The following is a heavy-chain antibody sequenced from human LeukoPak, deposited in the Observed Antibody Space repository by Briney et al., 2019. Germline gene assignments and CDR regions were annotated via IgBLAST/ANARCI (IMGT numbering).Heavy chain of an antibody. CDR2: IYHSGST. CDR3: ARVPHSRGDYFDS. V-gene: IGHV4-39*07. J-gene: IGHJ4*02. Sequence: SETLSLTCTVSGGSISSSTYYWGWIRQPPGKGLEWIGNIYHSGSTYYNSSLKSRVAISVDTSKNQFSLKLSSVTAADTALYFCARVPHSRGDYFDSWGLGTLVTVSS. CDR1: GGSISSSTYY. D-gene: IGHD3-10*01.